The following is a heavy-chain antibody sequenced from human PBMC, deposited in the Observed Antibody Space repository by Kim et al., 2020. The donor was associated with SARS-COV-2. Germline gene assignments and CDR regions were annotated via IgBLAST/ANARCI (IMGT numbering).Heavy chain of an antibody. CDR2: ISAYNGNT. D-gene: IGHD3-22*01. CDR3: ARDVPLTMKYYYGMDV. J-gene: IGHJ6*02. Sequence: ASVKVSCKASGYTFTSYGISWVRQAPGQGLEWMGWISAYNGNTNYAQKLQGRVTMTTDTSTSTAYMELRSLRSDDTAVYYCARDVPLTMKYYYGMDVWGQGTTVTVSS. V-gene: IGHV1-18*04. CDR1: GYTFTSYG.